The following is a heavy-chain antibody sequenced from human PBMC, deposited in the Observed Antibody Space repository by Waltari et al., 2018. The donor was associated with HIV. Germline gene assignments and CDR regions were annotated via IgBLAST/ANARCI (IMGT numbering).Heavy chain of an antibody. V-gene: IGHV3-33*01. Sequence: QVQLVESGGGVVQPAKSLRLSCAASGFTFNNYGLVWVRQAPGKGLEWVEVIRYDGSKKYYGDSVKGRFTISKDNSKNTLHLQMNSLRAEDTAVYYCARVTGNTKGSWFDPWGQGTLVTVSS. CDR1: GFTFNNYG. D-gene: IGHD1-7*01. CDR2: IRYDGSKK. J-gene: IGHJ5*02. CDR3: ARVTGNTKGSWFDP.